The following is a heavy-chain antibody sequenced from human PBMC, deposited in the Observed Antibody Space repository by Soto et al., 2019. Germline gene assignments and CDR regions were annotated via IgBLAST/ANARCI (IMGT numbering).Heavy chain of an antibody. V-gene: IGHV3-30*18. CDR3: AKDTDRLVHYCYDSSGYPLRASGVY. Sequence: GGSLRLSCAASGFTFSSYGMHWVRQAPGKGLEWVAVISYDGSNKYYADSVKGRFTNSRDNSKNRLYLQMNSLRAEDTAVYYCAKDTDRLVHYCYDSSGYPLRASGVYWGQGTLVTVSS. J-gene: IGHJ4*02. CDR1: GFTFSSYG. D-gene: IGHD3-22*01. CDR2: ISYDGSNK.